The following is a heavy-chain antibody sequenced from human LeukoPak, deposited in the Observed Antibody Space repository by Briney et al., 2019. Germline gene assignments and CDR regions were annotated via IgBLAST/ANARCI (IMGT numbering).Heavy chain of an antibody. CDR2: ISSSSSYI. J-gene: IGHJ4*02. V-gene: IGHV3-21*01. Sequence: GGSLRLSCAASGFTFSSYSMNWVRQAPGTGLEWVSSISSSSSYIYYADSVKGRFTISRDNAKNSLYLQMNSLRAEDTAVYYCARDADQYYYDSSGYPWGQGTLVTVSS. CDR3: ARDADQYYYDSSGYP. D-gene: IGHD3-22*01. CDR1: GFTFSSYS.